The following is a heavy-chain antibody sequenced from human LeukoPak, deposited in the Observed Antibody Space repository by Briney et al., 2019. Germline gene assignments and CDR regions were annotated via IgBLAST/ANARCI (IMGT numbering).Heavy chain of an antibody. V-gene: IGHV1-46*01. CDR1: GYTCSNYH. J-gene: IGHJ4*02. CDR3: AREEARDGSTGYYFAY. Sequence: ASVKVSCKASGYTCSNYHIHWVRQAPGQGMEWMGIINPRYGSTTYAQNFQGRVTMTTDMSTSTVYMGLSSLRSENTAVYSCAREEARDGSTGYYFAYWGQGTLLTVSS. CDR2: INPRYGST. D-gene: IGHD5-24*01.